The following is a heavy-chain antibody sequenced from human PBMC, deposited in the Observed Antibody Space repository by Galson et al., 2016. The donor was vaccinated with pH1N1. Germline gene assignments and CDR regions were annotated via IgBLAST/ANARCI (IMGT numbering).Heavy chain of an antibody. CDR1: GHKFTSSW. CDR2: IYLGGSLI. Sequence: SGAEVKKPGASLKISCKGSGHKFTSSWIGWVRQMPGKGLEWMGIIYLGGSLIRYRPSFQGQVTISADKSVNIVYLEWGSLKASDTAMYYCARQNDYGDYRGDAFDIWGQGTMVTVSS. V-gene: IGHV5-51*01. CDR3: ARQNDYGDYRGDAFDI. J-gene: IGHJ3*02. D-gene: IGHD4-17*01.